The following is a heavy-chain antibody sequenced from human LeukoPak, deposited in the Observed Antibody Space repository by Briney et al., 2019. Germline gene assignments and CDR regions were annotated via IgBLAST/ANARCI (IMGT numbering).Heavy chain of an antibody. Sequence: PGGSLRLSCAASGFTFDDYTMHWVRQAPGKGLEWVSLISWDGGSTYYAGSVKGRFNISRDNSKNSLYLQMNSLRTEDTALYYCAKDSADDYYFDYWGQGTLVTVSS. V-gene: IGHV3-43*01. CDR3: AKDSADDYYFDY. CDR1: GFTFDDYT. J-gene: IGHJ4*02. D-gene: IGHD3-3*01. CDR2: ISWDGGST.